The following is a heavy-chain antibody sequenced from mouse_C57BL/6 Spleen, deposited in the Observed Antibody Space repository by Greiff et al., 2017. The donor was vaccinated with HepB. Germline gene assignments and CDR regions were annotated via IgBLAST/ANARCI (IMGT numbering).Heavy chain of an antibody. D-gene: IGHD2-3*01. CDR3: ARRDFYDGYYSYAMDY. V-gene: IGHV1-82*01. CDR2: IYPGDGDT. Sequence: QVQLQQSGPELVKPGASVKISCKASGYAFSSSWMNWVKQRPGKGLEWIGRIYPGDGDTKYNGKFKGKATLTAVKSSSTAYMKLSSLTSTDSAVYFCARRDFYDGYYSYAMDYWGQGTSVTVSS. CDR1: GYAFSSSW. J-gene: IGHJ4*01.